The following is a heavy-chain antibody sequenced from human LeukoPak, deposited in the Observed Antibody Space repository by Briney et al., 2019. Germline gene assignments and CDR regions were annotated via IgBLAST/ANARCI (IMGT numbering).Heavy chain of an antibody. J-gene: IGHJ4*02. CDR2: ISGSGRTT. V-gene: IGHV3-23*01. D-gene: IGHD2-2*01. Sequence: PGGSLRLSCVASGFTFSSYTMNCVRQAPGKGLEWVSGISGSGRTTYYADSVKGRFTISRDNSKNTLYLEMNSLRVEDTAVHYCAKEGSSTWTYYFDCWGQGILVTVSS. CDR3: AKEGSSTWTYYFDC. CDR1: GFTFSSYT.